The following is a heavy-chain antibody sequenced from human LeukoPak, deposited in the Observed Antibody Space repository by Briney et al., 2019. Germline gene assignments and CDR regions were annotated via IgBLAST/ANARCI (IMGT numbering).Heavy chain of an antibody. J-gene: IGHJ4*02. Sequence: GGSLRLSCAASGCTFSSYWMSWVRQAPGKGLEWVANIKQDGSEKYYVDSVKGRFTISRDNAKNSLYLQMNSLRAEDTAVYYCARDRRPRGGYFDYWGQGTLVTVSS. V-gene: IGHV3-7*01. CDR1: GCTFSSYW. CDR3: ARDRRPRGGYFDY. CDR2: IKQDGSEK. D-gene: IGHD3-16*01.